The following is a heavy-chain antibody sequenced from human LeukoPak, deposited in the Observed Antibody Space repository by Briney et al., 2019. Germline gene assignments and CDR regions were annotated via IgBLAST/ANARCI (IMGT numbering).Heavy chain of an antibody. CDR3: ARDWDDDSSGYYYFQHVGAFDI. D-gene: IGHD3-22*01. Sequence: GGSLRLSCAASGFTFSSYEMNWVRQAPGKGLEWVSYISSSGSTIYYADSVKGRFTISRDNAKNSLYLQMNSLGAEDTAVYYCARDWDDDSSGYYYFQHVGAFDIWGQGTMVTVSS. V-gene: IGHV3-48*03. CDR2: ISSSGSTI. J-gene: IGHJ3*02. CDR1: GFTFSSYE.